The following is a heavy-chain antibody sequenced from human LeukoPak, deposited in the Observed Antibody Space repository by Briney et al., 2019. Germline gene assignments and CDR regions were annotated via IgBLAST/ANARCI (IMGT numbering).Heavy chain of an antibody. Sequence: PGGSLRLSCAASGVTFTKYAMSWVRQAPGKGLEWVSAISGSGGSTYYADSVKGRFTISRDNSKSTLFLQMNSLRAEATAVYYCAKDPRVGSRVATPCHWGQGTLVTVSS. J-gene: IGHJ4*02. V-gene: IGHV3-23*01. CDR2: ISGSGGST. CDR3: AKDPRVGSRVATPCH. D-gene: IGHD5-24*01. CDR1: GVTFTKYA.